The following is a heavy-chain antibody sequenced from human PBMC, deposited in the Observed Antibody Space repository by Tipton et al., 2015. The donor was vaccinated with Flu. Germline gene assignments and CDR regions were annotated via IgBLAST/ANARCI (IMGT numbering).Heavy chain of an antibody. V-gene: IGHV4-59*08. J-gene: IGHJ4*02. D-gene: IGHD3-22*01. CDR3: ARGGDGSGSSNSIIGPFDY. Sequence: TLSLTCIVSGGSISHYYWSWIRQSPGKGLEWIGYIYYSGSTNYNPTLKSRVTISVDASKSQLSLKLSSVTAADTAVYYCARGGDGSGSSNSIIGPFDYWGQGTLVTVSS. CDR2: IYYSGST. CDR1: GGSISHYY.